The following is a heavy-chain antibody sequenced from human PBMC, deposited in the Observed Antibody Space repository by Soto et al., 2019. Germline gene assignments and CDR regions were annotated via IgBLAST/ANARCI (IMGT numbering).Heavy chain of an antibody. J-gene: IGHJ3*02. CDR1: GFTFSSYA. CDR3: ARDTKNYYDSSGYYPTRDAFDI. D-gene: IGHD3-22*01. V-gene: IGHV3-30-3*01. Sequence: GGSLRLSCAASGFTFSSYAMHWVRQAPGKGLEWVAVISYDGSNKYYADSVKGRFTTSRDNSKNTLYLQMNSLRAEDTAVYYCARDTKNYYDSSGYYPTRDAFDIWGQGTMVTVSS. CDR2: ISYDGSNK.